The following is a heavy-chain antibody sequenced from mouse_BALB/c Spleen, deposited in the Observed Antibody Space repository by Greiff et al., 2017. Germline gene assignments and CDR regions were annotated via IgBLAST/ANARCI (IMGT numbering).Heavy chain of an antibody. D-gene: IGHD2-10*02. J-gene: IGHJ3*01. V-gene: IGHV1-7*01. Sequence: QVHVKQSGAELAKPGASVKMSCKASGYTFTSYWMHWVKQRPGQGLEWIGYINPSTGYTEYNQKFKDKATLTADKSSSTAYMQLSSLTSEDSAVYYCARLGLVGAYWGQGTLVTVSA. CDR1: GYTFTSYW. CDR3: ARLGLVGAY. CDR2: INPSTGYT.